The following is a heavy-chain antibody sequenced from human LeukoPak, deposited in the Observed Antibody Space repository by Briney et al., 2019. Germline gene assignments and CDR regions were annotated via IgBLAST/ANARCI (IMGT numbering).Heavy chain of an antibody. CDR2: INHSGST. CDR1: GGSFSGYY. CDR3: ARGPRRTTVTTFDY. J-gene: IGHJ4*02. Sequence: PSETLSLTCAVYGGSFSGYYWSWIRQPPGKGLEWIGEINHSGSTNYNPSLKSRVTISVDTSKNQFSLKPSSVTAADTAVYYCARGPRRTTVTTFDYWGQGTLVTVSS. D-gene: IGHD4-17*01. V-gene: IGHV4-34*01.